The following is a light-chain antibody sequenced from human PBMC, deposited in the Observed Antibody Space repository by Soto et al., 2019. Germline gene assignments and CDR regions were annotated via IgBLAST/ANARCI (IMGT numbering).Light chain of an antibody. Sequence: EIVMTQSPATLSVSPGERATLSCRASQSVSSNLAWYQQKPGQAPRLLXYGASTRATGIPARFSGSGSGTEFTLTISSLQSEDFAVYDGQQYNNWPPNTFGQGTRLEIK. CDR2: GAS. V-gene: IGKV3-15*01. J-gene: IGKJ5*01. CDR3: QQYNNWPPNT. CDR1: QSVSSN.